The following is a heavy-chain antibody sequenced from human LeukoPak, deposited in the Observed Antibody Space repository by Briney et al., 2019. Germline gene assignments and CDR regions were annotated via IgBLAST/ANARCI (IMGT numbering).Heavy chain of an antibody. CDR1: GFTVTSNF. D-gene: IGHD1-26*01. V-gene: IGHV3-53*01. Sequence: GGSLRLSCAASGFTVTSNFVSWVRQAPGKGLEWVSVIYSGGRTYYADSVKGRFTISRDNSNNTLYLQMNRLRTEDTAVYYCAMGATGEYLQFWGQGTLVTVSS. CDR3: AMGATGEYLQF. J-gene: IGHJ1*01. CDR2: IYSGGRT.